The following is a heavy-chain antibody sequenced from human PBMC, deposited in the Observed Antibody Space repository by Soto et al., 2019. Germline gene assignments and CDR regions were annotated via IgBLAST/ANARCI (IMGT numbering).Heavy chain of an antibody. Sequence: QVQLQQWGAGLLKPSETLSLTCAVYGGSFSGYYWSWIRQPPGKGLEWIGEINHSGSTNYNPSLKSRVTISVYTSKNQFSLKLSSVTAADTAVYYCAREGGITIFGVVISRDAFDIWGQGTMVTVSS. V-gene: IGHV4-34*01. J-gene: IGHJ3*02. CDR1: GGSFSGYY. D-gene: IGHD3-3*01. CDR3: AREGGITIFGVVISRDAFDI. CDR2: INHSGST.